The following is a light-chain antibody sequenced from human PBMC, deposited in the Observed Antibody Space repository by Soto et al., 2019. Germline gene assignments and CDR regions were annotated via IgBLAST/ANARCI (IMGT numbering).Light chain of an antibody. CDR3: QQWGSSSWT. V-gene: IGKV3-20*01. CDR2: GAS. CDR1: QSVSSTY. Sequence: EIVLTQSPGTLSLSPRERATLSCRASQSVSSTYLAWYQQKPGQAPRLLIYGASTRATGIPDRFSGSGSGTDFTLTISRLETEDFAVYYCQQWGSSSWTFGQGTKVEIK. J-gene: IGKJ1*01.